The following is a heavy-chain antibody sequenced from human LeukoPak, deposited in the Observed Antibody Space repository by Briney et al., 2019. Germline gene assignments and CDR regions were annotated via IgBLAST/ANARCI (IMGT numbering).Heavy chain of an antibody. CDR3: ARDLGVIVHPSDY. V-gene: IGHV3-21*01. CDR1: GFTFSRSW. D-gene: IGHD3-16*02. CDR2: ISSSYNYI. J-gene: IGHJ4*02. Sequence: GGSLRLSCAASGFTFSRSWMTWVRQAPGKGLEWVSSISSSYNYIYYADSVKGRFTISRDNAKNSLYLQMNSLRAEDTAVYYCARDLGVIVHPSDYWGQGTLVTVSS.